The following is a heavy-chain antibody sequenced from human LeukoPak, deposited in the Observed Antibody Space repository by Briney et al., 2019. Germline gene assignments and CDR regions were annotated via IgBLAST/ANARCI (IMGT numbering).Heavy chain of an antibody. CDR1: GFTFSSYG. V-gene: IGHV3-30*02. D-gene: IGHD6-6*01. J-gene: IGHJ4*02. CDR2: IRYDGSNK. CDR3: ARDPLYSSSSPVDY. Sequence: GSLRLSCAASGFTFSSYGMHWVRQAPGKGLEWVAFIRYDGSNKYYADSVKGRFTISRDNSKNTLYLQMNSLRAEDTAVYYCARDPLYSSSSPVDYWGQGTLVTVSS.